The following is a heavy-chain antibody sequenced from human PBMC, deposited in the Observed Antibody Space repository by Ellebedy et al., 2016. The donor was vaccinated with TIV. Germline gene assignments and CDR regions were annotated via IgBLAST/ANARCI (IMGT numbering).Heavy chain of an antibody. CDR2: ISWDDDK. J-gene: IGHJ5*02. D-gene: IGHD3-3*01. V-gene: IGHV2-5*02. CDR3: AHSLLSFDFWSGFSGGWFDP. CDR1: GFSLSTSGVG. Sequence: SGPTLVKPTQTLTLTCTFSGFSLSTSGVGVGWIRQPPGKALEWLALISWDDDKRYSPSLKSRLTITKDTSKNQVILTMTDMDPVETATYFCAHSLLSFDFWSGFSGGWFDPWGQGTLVIVSS.